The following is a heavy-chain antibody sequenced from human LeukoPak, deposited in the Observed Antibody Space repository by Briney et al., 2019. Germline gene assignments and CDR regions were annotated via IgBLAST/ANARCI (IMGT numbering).Heavy chain of an antibody. CDR3: TRDPRHFDS. J-gene: IGHJ5*01. CDR1: GFTFSSYE. V-gene: IGHV3-48*03. CDR2: ISWNSGSI. Sequence: GGSLSLSCAASGFTFSSYEMNWVRQAPGKGLEWVSGISWNSGSIGYADSVKGRFTISRDNAKNSLYLQMSSLRVEDTAVYYCTRDPRHFDSCGQGTLVTVSS. D-gene: IGHD6-6*01.